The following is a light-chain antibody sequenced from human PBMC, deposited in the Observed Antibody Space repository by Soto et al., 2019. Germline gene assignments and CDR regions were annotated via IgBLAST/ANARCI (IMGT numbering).Light chain of an antibody. Sequence: DIQMTQSPSTLSASVGDRVTITCRASQSISSWLAWYQQKPGKAPKLLIYKASSLESGVQSRFSGSGSGTEFTLTISSLQPDDFATYYCQQYNSYPWTFGQGTKGEIK. CDR2: KAS. V-gene: IGKV1-5*03. J-gene: IGKJ1*01. CDR1: QSISSW. CDR3: QQYNSYPWT.